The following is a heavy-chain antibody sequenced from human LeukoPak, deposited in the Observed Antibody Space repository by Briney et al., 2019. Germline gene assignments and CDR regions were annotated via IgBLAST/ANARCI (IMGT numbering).Heavy chain of an antibody. V-gene: IGHV4-39*01. D-gene: IGHD2-21*01. CDR1: GGSISSSSYY. CDR2: IYYSGST. J-gene: IGHJ2*01. CDR3: ARNQSGDSTFVTAFRGSYFDL. Sequence: SETLSLTCTVSGGSISSSSYYWGWIRQPPGKGLEWIGSIYYSGSTSYNPSLKSRVTISVDTSINPFSLKLSSVTAADTAVYYWARNQSGDSTFVTAFRGSYFDLWGRGTLVTVSS.